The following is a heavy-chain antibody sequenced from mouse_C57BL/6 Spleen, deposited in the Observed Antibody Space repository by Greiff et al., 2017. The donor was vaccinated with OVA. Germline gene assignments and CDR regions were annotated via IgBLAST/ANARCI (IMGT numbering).Heavy chain of an antibody. D-gene: IGHD1-1*01. CDR3: AMRISHGSSFYFDY. J-gene: IGHJ2*01. Sequence: QVQPQQPGAELVKPGASVNLSFPSSCYTFTSYWMHWVKQRPGQGLEWIGRIHPSDSDTNYNQKFKGKATLTVDKSSSTAYMQLSSLTSEDSAVYYCAMRISHGSSFYFDYWGQGTTLTVSS. V-gene: IGHV1-74*01. CDR1: CYTFTSYW. CDR2: IHPSDSDT.